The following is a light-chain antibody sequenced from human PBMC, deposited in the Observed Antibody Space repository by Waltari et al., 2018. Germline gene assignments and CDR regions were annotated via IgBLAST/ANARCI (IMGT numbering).Light chain of an antibody. CDR2: EAS. Sequence: IQMTQSPSTLSASVGNRVTITCRASQSIGSPLAGYQQKPGKAPKVVIYEASSLESGVPSRFSGSGSGTEFTLTISSLQPDEFATYYCQQCNSYLLTFGGGTKVEIK. V-gene: IGKV1-5*03. CDR1: QSIGSP. J-gene: IGKJ4*01. CDR3: QQCNSYLLT.